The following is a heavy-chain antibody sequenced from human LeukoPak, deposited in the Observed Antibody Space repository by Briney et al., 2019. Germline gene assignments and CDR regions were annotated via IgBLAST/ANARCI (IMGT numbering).Heavy chain of an antibody. CDR3: ARGQYGDGWGAFDI. V-gene: IGHV3-21*04. Sequence: GGSLRLSCAASGFAFNIYSMNWVRQAPGEGLEWVSSITSTGDYIYYADSVKGRFTISRDNAKNSLYLQMNSLRAEDTALYHCARGQYGDGWGAFDIWGQGTMVTVSS. CDR2: ITSTGDYI. J-gene: IGHJ3*02. CDR1: GFAFNIYS. D-gene: IGHD4-17*01.